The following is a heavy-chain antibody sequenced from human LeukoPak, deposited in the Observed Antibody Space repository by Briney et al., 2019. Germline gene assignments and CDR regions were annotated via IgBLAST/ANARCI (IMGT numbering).Heavy chain of an antibody. Sequence: GGSLRLSCVASGFSFGNYAMSWVRQAQGTGLQLVSQISGTGGATWYAGFARDRFTISRDNSKKTLYLQMSGLRVEDTAMYYCVKDPRDTYGTNWFVSWGQGTLLIVSS. CDR3: VKDPRDTYGTNWFVS. J-gene: IGHJ5*01. D-gene: IGHD2-21*01. V-gene: IGHV3-23*01. CDR2: ISGTGGAT. CDR1: GFSFGNYA.